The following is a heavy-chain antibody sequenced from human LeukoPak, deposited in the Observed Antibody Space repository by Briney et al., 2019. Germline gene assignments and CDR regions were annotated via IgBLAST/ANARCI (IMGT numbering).Heavy chain of an antibody. Sequence: ASVKVSCKASGYTFTRYGIGWVRQAPGQGLEWMGWISAYNGNTNYEQKLQGRVTMTTDTSTSTAYMELRRLRSDDTAVYYCARVRYGSGSYSYFDYWGQGTLVTVSS. J-gene: IGHJ4*02. V-gene: IGHV1-18*01. CDR3: ARVRYGSGSYSYFDY. D-gene: IGHD3-10*01. CDR2: ISAYNGNT. CDR1: GYTFTRYG.